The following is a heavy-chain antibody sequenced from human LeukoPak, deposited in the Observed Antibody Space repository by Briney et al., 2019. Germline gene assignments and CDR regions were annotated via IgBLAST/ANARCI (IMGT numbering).Heavy chain of an antibody. CDR2: INPDNGGT. CDR1: GYTFTGYY. Sequence: ASVKVSCKASGYTFTGYYMHWVRQAPGQGLEWMGWINPDNGGTNYAQKFQGRVAMTRDMSISTAYMELSRLRSDDTAVYYCARDPSNSGYDYLYYFDYWGQGTLVTVSS. V-gene: IGHV1-2*02. CDR3: ARDPSNSGYDYLYYFDY. D-gene: IGHD5-12*01. J-gene: IGHJ4*02.